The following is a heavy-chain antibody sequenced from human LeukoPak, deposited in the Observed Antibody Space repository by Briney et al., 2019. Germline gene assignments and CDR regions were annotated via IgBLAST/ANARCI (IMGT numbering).Heavy chain of an antibody. CDR2: IYYSGST. V-gene: IGHV4-59*01. CDR3: ARDLNPGPPSN. Sequence: PSETLSLTCTVPGGSISSYYWSWIRQPPGKGLEWIGYIYYSGSTNYNPSLKSRVTISVDTSKNQFSLKLSSVTAADTAVYYCARDLNPGPPSNWGQGTLVTVSS. J-gene: IGHJ4*02. CDR1: GGSISSYY.